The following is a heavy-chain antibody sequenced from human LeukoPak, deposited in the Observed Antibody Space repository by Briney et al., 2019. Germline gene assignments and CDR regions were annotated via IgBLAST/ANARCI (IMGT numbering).Heavy chain of an antibody. D-gene: IGHD2-21*02. CDR1: GFTFSCYW. Sequence: GASLRLSCGAAGFTFSCYWMHWLRQAPGKGLVWGTLINSDGSTTTYADSVNGRFTISSDNAKNALQQQRNSLRADDTTVYYSSTTHSVLVTGRSGDAFDTWGQGTMVTVSS. V-gene: IGHV3-74*01. J-gene: IGHJ3*02. CDR2: INSDGSTT. CDR3: STTHSVLVTGRSGDAFDT.